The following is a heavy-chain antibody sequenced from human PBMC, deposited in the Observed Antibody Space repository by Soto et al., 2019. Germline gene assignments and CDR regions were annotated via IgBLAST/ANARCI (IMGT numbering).Heavy chain of an antibody. CDR3: ARSGYSGYDSSYFDY. V-gene: IGHV1-69*01. Sequence: QVQLVQSGAEVKKPGSSVKVSCKAPGGTFSSYAISWVRQAPGQGLEWMGGIIPIFGTANYAQKFQGRVTITADESTSTAYMELSSLRSEDTAVYYCARSGYSGYDSSYFDYWGQGTLVTVSS. J-gene: IGHJ4*02. CDR2: IIPIFGTA. D-gene: IGHD5-12*01. CDR1: GGTFSSYA.